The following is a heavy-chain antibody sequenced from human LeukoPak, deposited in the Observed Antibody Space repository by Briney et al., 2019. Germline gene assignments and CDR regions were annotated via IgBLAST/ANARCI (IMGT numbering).Heavy chain of an antibody. D-gene: IGHD3-22*01. CDR1: GFTFSSYA. CDR3: AKDPTTYYDTSGYGRYNWFDP. J-gene: IGHJ5*02. Sequence: GGSLRLSCAASGFTFSSYAMSWVRQAQGKGLEWVSGISGSGGSTYYADSVKGRFTISRDNSKNTLHLQMNSLRAEDTAVYYCAKDPTTYYDTSGYGRYNWFDPWGQGTLVTVSS. CDR2: ISGSGGST. V-gene: IGHV3-23*01.